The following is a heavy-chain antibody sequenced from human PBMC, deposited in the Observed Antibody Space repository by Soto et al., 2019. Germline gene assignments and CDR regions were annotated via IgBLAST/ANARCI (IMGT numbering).Heavy chain of an antibody. J-gene: IGHJ6*02. Sequence: EVQFGESGGGLVQPGGSLRLSCAASGFTFSSYCMSWGRQAPGKGLEWVAHIKGDGSGIELVDSVKGRFTISRDNAKNSLFMQMTSLSADDTAVYYCARGHYGLDVWGQGTTVIVSS. CDR2: IKGDGSGI. CDR1: GFTFSSYC. CDR3: ARGHYGLDV. V-gene: IGHV3-7*05.